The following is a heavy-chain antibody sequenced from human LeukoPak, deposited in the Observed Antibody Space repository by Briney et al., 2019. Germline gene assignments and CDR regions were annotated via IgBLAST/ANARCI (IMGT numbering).Heavy chain of an antibody. V-gene: IGHV3-74*01. CDR1: GFTFSSYW. J-gene: IGHJ4*02. CDR3: ARGATYYDILTVPAL. D-gene: IGHD3-9*01. CDR2: INSDGSST. Sequence: GGCLRLSCAASGFTFSSYWMHWVRQAPGKGLVWVSRINSDGSSTSYADSVKGRFTISRDNAKNTLYLQMNSLRAEDTAVYYCARGATYYDILTVPALWGQGTLVTVSS.